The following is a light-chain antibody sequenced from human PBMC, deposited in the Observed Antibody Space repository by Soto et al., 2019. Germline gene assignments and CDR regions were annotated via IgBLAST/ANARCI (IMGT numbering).Light chain of an antibody. Sequence: DIVVTQSPATLSLSPGERATLACRASQSVSTYLAWYQKKPGQAPRLLIFDASNRATGVPARFSGSGSGTDFTLTISSLEPEDFAVYYCHQRNNWVTFGQGTRLDIK. V-gene: IGKV3-11*01. J-gene: IGKJ5*01. CDR3: HQRNNWVT. CDR2: DAS. CDR1: QSVSTY.